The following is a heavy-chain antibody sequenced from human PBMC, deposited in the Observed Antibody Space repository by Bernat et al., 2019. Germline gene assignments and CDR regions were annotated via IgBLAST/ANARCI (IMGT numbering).Heavy chain of an antibody. J-gene: IGHJ4*01. CDR1: GGSISSSGYY. CDR3: ATYGSGSYYHFDC. V-gene: IGHV4-39*01. CDR2: IYYSGST. Sequence: QVQLRESGPGLVKPSETLSLTCTVSGGSISSSGYYWGWIRQPPGKGLEWIGSIYYSGSTYYNPSLKSRVTISVDTSKNQFSLKLSSVTAADTAVYYCATYGSGSYYHFDCWGHGTLVTVSS. D-gene: IGHD3-10*01.